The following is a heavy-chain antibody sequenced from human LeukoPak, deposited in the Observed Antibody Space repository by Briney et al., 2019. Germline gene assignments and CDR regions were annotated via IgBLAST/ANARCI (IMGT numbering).Heavy chain of an antibody. J-gene: IGHJ1*01. Sequence: GGSLRLSCAAYGFTFDDYTMHWVRQAPGKGLEWVSLISWDGGSTYYADSGKGRFTISRDNSKNSLYLQMNSLRTEDTALYYCAKGKAGTPEYFQHWGQGTLVTVSS. CDR3: AKGKAGTPEYFQH. V-gene: IGHV3-43*01. D-gene: IGHD6-19*01. CDR2: ISWDGGST. CDR1: GFTFDDYT.